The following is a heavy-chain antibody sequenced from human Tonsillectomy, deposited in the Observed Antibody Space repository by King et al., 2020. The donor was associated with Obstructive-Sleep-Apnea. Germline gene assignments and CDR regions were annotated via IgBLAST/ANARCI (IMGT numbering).Heavy chain of an antibody. V-gene: IGHV6-1*01. CDR3: ARVLYDTSWSTFDI. J-gene: IGHJ3*02. CDR2: IFYRSKWYS. Sequence: VQLQQSGPGLVKPSQTLSLTCAISGDSVSSKSVAWNWIRQSPSRGLEWLGRIFYRSKWYSDYAVSVKSRITINPDTFRKQFSLQLNSVTPEDTAVYSCARVLYDTSWSTFDIWGQGTMFTVSS. CDR1: GDSVSSKSVA. D-gene: IGHD3-22*01.